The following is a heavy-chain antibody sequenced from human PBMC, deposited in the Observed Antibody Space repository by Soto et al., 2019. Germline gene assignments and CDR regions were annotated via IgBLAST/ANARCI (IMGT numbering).Heavy chain of an antibody. CDR1: GFTFSSYG. Sequence: GGSLRLSCAASGFTFSSYGMHWVRQAPGKGLEWVAVISYDGSNKYYADSVKGRFTISRDNSKNTLYLQMNSLRAEDTAVYYCAKDKESSSGWTEYYYYMDVWGKGTTVTVSS. CDR2: ISYDGSNK. D-gene: IGHD6-19*01. V-gene: IGHV3-30*18. J-gene: IGHJ6*03. CDR3: AKDKESSSGWTEYYYYMDV.